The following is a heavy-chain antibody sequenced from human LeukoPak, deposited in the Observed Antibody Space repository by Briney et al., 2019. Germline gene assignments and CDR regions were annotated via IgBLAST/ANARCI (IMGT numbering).Heavy chain of an antibody. J-gene: IGHJ4*02. CDR1: GGTFSSYA. V-gene: IGHV1-69*13. CDR2: IIPIFGTA. D-gene: IGHD6-6*01. Sequence: SVKVSCKASGGTFSSYAISWVRQAPGQGLEWMGGIIPIFGTANYAQKFQGRVTITADESTSTAYMELSSLRSEDTAVYYCAFTVFGKTSSSFSPFDYWGQGTLVTDSS. CDR3: AFTVFGKTSSSFSPFDY.